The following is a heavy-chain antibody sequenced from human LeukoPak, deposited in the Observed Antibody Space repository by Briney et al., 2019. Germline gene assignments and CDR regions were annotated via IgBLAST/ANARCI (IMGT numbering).Heavy chain of an antibody. CDR3: ARDSGIAVAAE. CDR2: ISTSSGYI. V-gene: IGHV3-21*01. CDR1: GFTFSSYS. D-gene: IGHD6-19*01. J-gene: IGHJ4*02. Sequence: GGSLRLSCAASGFTFSSYSMNWVRQAPGQGLEWVSTISTSSGYINYADSVKGRVTISRDNAKNSLYLQMNSLRGEDTAVYYCARDSGIAVAAEWGQGTLVTVSS.